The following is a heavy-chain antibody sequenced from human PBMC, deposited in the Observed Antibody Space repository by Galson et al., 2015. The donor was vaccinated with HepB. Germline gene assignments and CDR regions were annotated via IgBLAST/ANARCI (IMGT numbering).Heavy chain of an antibody. J-gene: IGHJ6*02. CDR3: ARGRAYGGVGYGMDV. Sequence: CAISGDSVSSNSAAWNWIRQSPSRGLEWLGRTYYRSRWYNDYAVSVKSRITVNPDTSKNQFSLQLNSVTPEDTAVYYCARGRAYGGVGYGMDVWGQGTTVTVSS. CDR2: TYYRSRWYN. V-gene: IGHV6-1*01. D-gene: IGHD4-17*01. CDR1: GDSVSSNSAA.